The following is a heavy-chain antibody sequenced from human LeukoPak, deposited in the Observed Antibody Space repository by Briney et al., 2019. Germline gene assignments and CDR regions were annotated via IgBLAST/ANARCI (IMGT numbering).Heavy chain of an antibody. CDR2: INPNSDGT. D-gene: IGHD3-3*01. J-gene: IGHJ4*02. Sequence: ASVKLSCKASGGTFSCYAISWVRQAPGQGIECMGWINPNSDGTNYAQKFQGRVTMTTDTSTSTAYMELSSLRSDDTAVYYCARVATIFGVVIQRYFDYWGQGTLVTVSS. V-gene: IGHV1-18*01. CDR1: GGTFSCYA. CDR3: ARVATIFGVVIQRYFDY.